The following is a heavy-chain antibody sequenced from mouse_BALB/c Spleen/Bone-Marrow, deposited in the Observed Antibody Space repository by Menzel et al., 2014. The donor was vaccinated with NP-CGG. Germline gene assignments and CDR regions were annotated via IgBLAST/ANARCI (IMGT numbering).Heavy chain of an antibody. CDR3: ARGIYYDSTWFAY. J-gene: IGHJ3*01. D-gene: IGHD2-4*01. CDR2: ISTYSGNT. V-gene: IGHV1-67*01. Sequence: AQLQQSGPELVRPGVSVKISCKGSGYTFTDYAMHWVKQSHAKSLEWIGAISTYSGNTNYNQKFKGKATMTVDKSSSTAYMELARLTSEDSAIYYCARGIYYDSTWFAYWGQGTLVTVSA. CDR1: GYTFTDYA.